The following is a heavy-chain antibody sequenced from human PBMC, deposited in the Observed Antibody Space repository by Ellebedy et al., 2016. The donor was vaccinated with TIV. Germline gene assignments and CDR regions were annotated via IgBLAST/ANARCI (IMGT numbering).Heavy chain of an antibody. CDR1: GGSITSYY. CDR3: AGKIAGYYYGLDV. V-gene: IGHV4-59*08. J-gene: IGHJ6*02. CDR2: THYSGST. Sequence: MPSETLSLTCTVSGGSITSYYWDWIRQPPGKGLEWIGYTHYSGSTYYNPSLKSRVTISIDTSRNQFSLRLTSVTAADTAVYFCAGKIAGYYYGLDVWGQGTTVTVSS.